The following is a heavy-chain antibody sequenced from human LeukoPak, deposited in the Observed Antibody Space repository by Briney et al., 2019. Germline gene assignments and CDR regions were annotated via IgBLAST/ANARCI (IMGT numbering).Heavy chain of an antibody. V-gene: IGHV3-23*01. CDR3: AKDLSSGWGRFDC. CDR2: ISGGGATT. J-gene: IGHJ4*02. D-gene: IGHD6-19*01. CDR1: GFTFTSYV. Sequence: GGSLRLSCAASGFTFTSYVLSWVRQAPGKGLEWVSSISGGGATTYYAGSVRGRFTISRDNSKNTLYLQMNSLRAEDTALYYCAKDLSSGWGRFDCWGQGTLVTVSS.